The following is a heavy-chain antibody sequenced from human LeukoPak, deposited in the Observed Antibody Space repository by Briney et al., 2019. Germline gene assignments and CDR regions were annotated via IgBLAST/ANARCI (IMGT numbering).Heavy chain of an antibody. Sequence: GESLQISCKGSGYSFTTYWTTWVRQMPGKGLEWMGRIDPSDSYTNYSPSFQGHVSISADKSISTAYLQWSSLKASDTAIYYCARDANLKYLDNWGQGTLVTVSS. D-gene: IGHD6-6*01. J-gene: IGHJ4*02. CDR2: IDPSDSYT. CDR1: GYSFTTYW. V-gene: IGHV5-10-1*01. CDR3: ARDANLKYLDN.